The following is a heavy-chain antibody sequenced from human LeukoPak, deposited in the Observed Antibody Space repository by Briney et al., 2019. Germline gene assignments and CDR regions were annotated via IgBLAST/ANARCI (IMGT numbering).Heavy chain of an antibody. CDR1: GFTFTNSA. D-gene: IGHD3-10*01. CDR3: AAASIWFGELGLNY. CDR2: IVVGSGNT. J-gene: IGHJ4*02. Sequence: SVKVSCKASGFTFTNSAMQWVRQARGQRLEWIGWIVVGSGNTNYAQKFQERVTITRDMSTSTAYMELSSLRSEDTAVYYCAAASIWFGELGLNYWGQGTLVTVSS. V-gene: IGHV1-58*02.